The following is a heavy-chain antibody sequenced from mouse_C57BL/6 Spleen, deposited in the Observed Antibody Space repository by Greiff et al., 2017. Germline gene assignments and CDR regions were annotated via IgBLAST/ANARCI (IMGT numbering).Heavy chain of an antibody. Sequence: VKLVESGPGLVQPSQSLSITCTVSGFSLTSYGVHWVRQPPGKGLEWLGVIWSGGSTDYNAAFISRLSISKDNSKSQVFFKMNSLQADDTAIYYCALWFYYGSRGAMDYWGQGTSVTVSS. J-gene: IGHJ4*01. CDR1: GFSLTSYG. D-gene: IGHD1-1*01. CDR2: IWSGGST. CDR3: ALWFYYGSRGAMDY. V-gene: IGHV2-4*01.